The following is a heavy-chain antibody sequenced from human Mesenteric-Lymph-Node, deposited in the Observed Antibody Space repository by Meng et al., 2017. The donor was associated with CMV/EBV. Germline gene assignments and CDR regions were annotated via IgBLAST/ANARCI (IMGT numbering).Heavy chain of an antibody. V-gene: IGHV4-30-4*08. CDR1: SIRSGDYY. D-gene: IGHD3-10*01. CDR2: IYYSGST. CDR3: ARDTMVRGVMGSWFDP. J-gene: IGHJ5*02. Sequence: SIRSGDYYWSWIRQPPGKGLEWIGYIYYSGSTYYNPSLKSRVTISVDTSNNQFSLKLSSVTAADTAVYYCARDTMVRGVMGSWFDPWGQGTLVTVSS.